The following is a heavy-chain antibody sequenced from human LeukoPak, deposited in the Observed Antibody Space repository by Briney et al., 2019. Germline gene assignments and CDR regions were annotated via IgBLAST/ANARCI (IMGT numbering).Heavy chain of an antibody. CDR3: AREPIGPGSSGWSFDY. Sequence: ASVKVSCKASGYTFTGYGISWVRQAPGQGLEWMGWISAYNGNTNYAQKLQGRVTMTTDTSTSTAYMELRSLRSDDTAVYYCAREPIGPGSSGWSFDYWGQGTLVTVSS. V-gene: IGHV1-18*01. CDR2: ISAYNGNT. CDR1: GYTFTGYG. D-gene: IGHD6-19*01. J-gene: IGHJ4*02.